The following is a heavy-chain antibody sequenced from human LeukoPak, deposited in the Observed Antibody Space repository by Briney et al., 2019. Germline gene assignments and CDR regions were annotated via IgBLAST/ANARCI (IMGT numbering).Heavy chain of an antibody. CDR2: INPSGGST. J-gene: IGHJ4*02. V-gene: IGHV1-46*01. Sequence: GASVKVSCKASGYTFTSYYMNWVRQAPGQGLEWMGIINPSGGSTSYAQKFQGRITITRDTSTSTVYMELSSLRSEDTAVYYCGRDRKEPDYWFGEPRAVLQPGGFDYWGQGTLVTVSS. D-gene: IGHD3-10*01. CDR1: GYTFTSYY. CDR3: GRDRKEPDYWFGEPRAVLQPGGFDY.